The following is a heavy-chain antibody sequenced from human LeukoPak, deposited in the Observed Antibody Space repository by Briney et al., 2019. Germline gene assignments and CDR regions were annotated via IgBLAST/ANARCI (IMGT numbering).Heavy chain of an antibody. CDR3: ARAAAETGSFRDNWFDP. J-gene: IGHJ5*02. D-gene: IGHD3-9*01. Sequence: GGSLRLSCVASGFSFSRYDMHWVRQAPGKGLEWVAVISDDGRIKIYGDSVKGRLTISRDSSKNTLYLQMNSLRGEDTAVYYCARAAAETGSFRDNWFDPWGQGTLVTVSS. CDR2: ISDDGRIK. V-gene: IGHV3-30*04. CDR1: GFSFSRYD.